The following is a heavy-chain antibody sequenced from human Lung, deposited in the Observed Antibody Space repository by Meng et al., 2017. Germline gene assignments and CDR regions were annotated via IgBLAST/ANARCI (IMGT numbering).Heavy chain of an antibody. V-gene: IGHV4-34*01. CDR3: ARGPTTMAHDFDY. D-gene: IGHD4-11*01. CDR2: INHSGST. J-gene: IGHJ4*02. CDR1: GGSFSDYY. Sequence: QGRLQQWGAGLLKPSATLSLTCVVSGGSFSDYYWSWIRQPPGKGPEWIGEINHSGSTNYNPSLESRATISVDTSQNNLSLKLSSVTAADSAVYYCARGPTTMAHDFDYWGQGTLVTSPQ.